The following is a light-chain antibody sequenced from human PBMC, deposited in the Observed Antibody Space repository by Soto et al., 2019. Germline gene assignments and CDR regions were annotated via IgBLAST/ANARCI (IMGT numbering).Light chain of an antibody. CDR3: QQYNTYSPLT. Sequence: DIQMTQSPSTLAASVGDRVTITCRASQSISSWLAWYQQKPGKAPKLLIYDASSLERGVPSRFSGSGSGTEFTLTICSLEPDDFATYYCQQYNTYSPLTFGQGTKVEIK. CDR1: QSISSW. V-gene: IGKV1-5*01. CDR2: DAS. J-gene: IGKJ1*01.